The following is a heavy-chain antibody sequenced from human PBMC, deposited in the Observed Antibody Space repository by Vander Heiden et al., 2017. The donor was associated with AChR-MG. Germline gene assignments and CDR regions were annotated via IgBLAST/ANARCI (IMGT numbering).Heavy chain of an antibody. V-gene: IGHV3-23*01. CDR3: AKDPPASAIIYYHYMDV. Sequence: EVQLLESGGGLVQPGGSLRLSCAASGFTFSSYAMSWVRQAPGKVREWVSVISGSGGSTYYADSVKGLFTISRDNSKNTLYLQMSSLRAGDTAVYYCAKDPPASAIIYYHYMDVWGKGTTVTVSS. CDR1: GFTFSSYA. J-gene: IGHJ6*03. D-gene: IGHD5-12*01. CDR2: ISGSGGST.